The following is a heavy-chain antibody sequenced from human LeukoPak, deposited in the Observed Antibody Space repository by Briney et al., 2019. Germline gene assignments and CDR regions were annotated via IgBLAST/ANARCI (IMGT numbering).Heavy chain of an antibody. CDR3: ARARYYDSSGYSDYFDH. CDR1: GFTFSTHG. J-gene: IGHJ4*02. D-gene: IGHD3-22*01. Sequence: GRSLRLSCAASGFTFSTHGMHWVRQAPGKGLEWVTVISYDESNKYYADSVKGRFTISRDNSKNTLYLQMNSLRGEDTAVYYCARARYYDSSGYSDYFDHWGQGTLVTVSS. CDR2: ISYDESNK. V-gene: IGHV3-30*03.